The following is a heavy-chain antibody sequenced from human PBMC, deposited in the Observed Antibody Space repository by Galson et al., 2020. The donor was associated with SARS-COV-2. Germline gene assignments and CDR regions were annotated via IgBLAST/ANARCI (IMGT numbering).Heavy chain of an antibody. CDR3: ARTADSSMVIGHFDY. Sequence: SCAASGFTFRSYSINWVRQAPGKGLEWVSSISSTSTYEYYADSVKGRFTISRDNAKNSLFLQMNSLRAEDTAVYYCARTADSSMVIGHFDYWGQGTLVTVSS. D-gene: IGHD5-18*01. CDR2: ISSTSTYE. V-gene: IGHV3-21*01. CDR1: GFTFRSYS. J-gene: IGHJ4*02.